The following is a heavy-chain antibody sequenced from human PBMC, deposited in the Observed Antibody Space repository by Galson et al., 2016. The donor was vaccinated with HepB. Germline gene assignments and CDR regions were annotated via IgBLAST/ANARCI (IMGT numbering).Heavy chain of an antibody. V-gene: IGHV3-15*07. Sequence: SLRLSCAASGFSFSNAWMNWVRQAPGKGLEWVGRIKSKPDGGTRDYAAPVKGRFSVSRDDSENTLYPQMNSLKTEDSAVYYCATGGSYSTNDPFDIWGQGTMVTVSS. CDR2: IKSKPDGGTR. CDR3: ATGGSYSTNDPFDI. J-gene: IGHJ3*02. D-gene: IGHD1-26*01. CDR1: GFSFSNAW.